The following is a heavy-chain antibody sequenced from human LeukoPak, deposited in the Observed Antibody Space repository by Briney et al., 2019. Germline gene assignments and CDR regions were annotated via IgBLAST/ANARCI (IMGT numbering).Heavy chain of an antibody. Sequence: GGSLRLSCAASGFTFSSYAMSWVRHAPGKGLEWVSAISGSGGSTYYADSVKGRFTISRDNSKNTLYLQMNSLRAEDTAVYYCAKDRKVRGVSTRFDYWGQGTLVTVSS. CDR3: AKDRKVRGVSTRFDY. J-gene: IGHJ4*02. D-gene: IGHD3-10*01. CDR2: ISGSGGST. V-gene: IGHV3-23*01. CDR1: GFTFSSYA.